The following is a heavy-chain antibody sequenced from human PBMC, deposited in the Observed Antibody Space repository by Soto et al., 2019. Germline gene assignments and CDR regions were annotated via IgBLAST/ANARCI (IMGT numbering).Heavy chain of an antibody. J-gene: IGHJ5*02. D-gene: IGHD6-13*01. CDR2: INPAGSVT. CDR3: ASDNSRTFPAAPDDNNSDSSGRWFDP. Sequence: ASVKVSCKASGISFINHYVHWVRQAPGQGPGWMGVINPAGSVTVYALKLQDRVTVTRDTSTSTVYMELNSLTSEDAAIYYCASDNSRTFPAAPDDNNSDSSGRWFDPWG. CDR1: GISFINHY. V-gene: IGHV1-46*03.